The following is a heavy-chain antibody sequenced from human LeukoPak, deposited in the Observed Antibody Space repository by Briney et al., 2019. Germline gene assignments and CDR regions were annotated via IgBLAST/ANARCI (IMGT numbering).Heavy chain of an antibody. CDR3: ARRGSSAWHFDY. Sequence: GGSLRLSCAASRFTFSAYWLNWVRQAPGKGLEWVANIKQDGSEKYYVDSVKGRVTISRDNAKNSLYLQMNSLRVDDTAVYYCARRGSSAWHFDYWGQGTLVTVSS. CDR2: IKQDGSEK. D-gene: IGHD3-10*01. J-gene: IGHJ4*02. CDR1: RFTFSAYW. V-gene: IGHV3-7*01.